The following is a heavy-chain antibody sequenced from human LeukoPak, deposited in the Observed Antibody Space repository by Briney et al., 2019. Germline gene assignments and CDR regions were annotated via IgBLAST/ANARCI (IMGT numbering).Heavy chain of an antibody. J-gene: IGHJ3*02. D-gene: IGHD3-22*01. CDR2: IYSGGST. CDR1: GFTVSSNY. Sequence: GGSLRLSCTSSGFTVSSNYMSWVRQAPGKGLEWVSVIYSGGSTYYADSVKGRFTISRDNSKNTLYLQMNSLRAEDTAVYYCASRDYYDSSGYYDAFDIWGQGTNVTVPS. V-gene: IGHV3-66*01. CDR3: ASRDYYDSSGYYDAFDI.